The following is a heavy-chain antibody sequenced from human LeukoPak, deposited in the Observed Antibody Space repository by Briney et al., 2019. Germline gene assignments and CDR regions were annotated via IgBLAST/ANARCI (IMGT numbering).Heavy chain of an antibody. J-gene: IGHJ5*02. CDR2: IYTSGSA. CDR1: GGSISSGSYY. Sequence: SETLSLTCTVSGGSISSGSYYWSWIRQPAGKGLEWIGRIYTSGSANYNPSLKSRVTISVDTSKNQFSLKLSSVTAADTAVYYCARENYYGSGFDPWGQGTLVTVSS. D-gene: IGHD3-10*01. CDR3: ARENYYGSGFDP. V-gene: IGHV4-61*02.